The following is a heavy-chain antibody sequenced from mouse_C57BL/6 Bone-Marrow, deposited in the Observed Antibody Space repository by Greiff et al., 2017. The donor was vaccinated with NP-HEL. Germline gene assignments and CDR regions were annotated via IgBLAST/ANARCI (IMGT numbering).Heavy chain of an antibody. J-gene: IGHJ3*01. V-gene: IGHV1-69*01. CDR1: GYTFTSYW. CDR2: IDPSDSYT. CDR3: ARRGFGPWFAY. Sequence: QVQLQQPGAELVMPGASVKLSCKASGYTFTSYWMHWVKQRPGQGLEWIGEIDPSDSYTNYNQKFKGKSTLTVDKSSSTAYMQLSSLTSEDSSVYYCARRGFGPWFAYWGQGTLVTVSA.